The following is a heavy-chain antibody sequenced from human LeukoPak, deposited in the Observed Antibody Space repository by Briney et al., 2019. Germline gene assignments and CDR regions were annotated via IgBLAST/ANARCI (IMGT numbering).Heavy chain of an antibody. D-gene: IGHD1-26*01. Sequence: ASVKVSCKASGYTFTGYYMHWVRQAPGQGLEWMGWINPNSGGTNYAQKFQGRVTMTRETSISTAYMELSRLRSDDTAVYYCARQAGSGSYGYFDYWGQGTLVTVSS. CDR3: ARQAGSGSYGYFDY. CDR2: INPNSGGT. V-gene: IGHV1-2*02. J-gene: IGHJ4*02. CDR1: GYTFTGYY.